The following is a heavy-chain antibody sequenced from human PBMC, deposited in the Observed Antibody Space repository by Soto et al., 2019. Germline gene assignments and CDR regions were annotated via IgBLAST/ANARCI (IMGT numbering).Heavy chain of an antibody. V-gene: IGHV3-30*18. CDR2: ISYDGSNK. Sequence: GGSLRLSCAASGFTFSSYGMHWVRQAPGKGLEWVAVISYDGSNKYYADSVKGRFTISRDNSKNTLYLQMNSLRAEDTAVYYCAKFKDPLWSGYNYYMDVWGKGTTVTVSS. D-gene: IGHD3-3*01. CDR3: AKFKDPLWSGYNYYMDV. CDR1: GFTFSSYG. J-gene: IGHJ6*03.